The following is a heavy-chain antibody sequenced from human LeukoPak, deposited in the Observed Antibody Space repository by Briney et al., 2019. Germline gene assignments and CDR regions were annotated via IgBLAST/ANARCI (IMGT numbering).Heavy chain of an antibody. D-gene: IGHD5-12*01. Sequence: PGASLTLSCAASGFTFSSYAMHWVCQAPGQGLEWVAVISYDGGNKYYADSVKGRFTISRDNSKNTLYLQMNSLRAEDTAVYYCARDSAPTWYSGYDYYFDYWGQGTLVTVSS. J-gene: IGHJ4*02. CDR1: GFTFSSYA. V-gene: IGHV3-30-3*01. CDR3: ARDSAPTWYSGYDYYFDY. CDR2: ISYDGGNK.